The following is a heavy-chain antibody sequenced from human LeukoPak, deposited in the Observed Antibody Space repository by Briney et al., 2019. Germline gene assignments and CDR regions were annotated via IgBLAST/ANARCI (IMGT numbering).Heavy chain of an antibody. V-gene: IGHV3-7*01. J-gene: IGHJ3*02. CDR3: ARDLVVGATISTDAFDI. D-gene: IGHD1-26*01. CDR1: GFTFSSYW. Sequence: GGSLRLSCAASGFTFSSYWMSWVRQAPGKGLEWVANIKQDGSEKYYVDSVKGRFTISRDNAKNSLYLQMNSLRAEDTAVYYCARDLVVGATISTDAFDIWGQGTMVTVSS. CDR2: IKQDGSEK.